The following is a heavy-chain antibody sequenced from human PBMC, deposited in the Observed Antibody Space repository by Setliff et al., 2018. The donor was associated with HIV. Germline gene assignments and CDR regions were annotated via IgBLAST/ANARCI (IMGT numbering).Heavy chain of an antibody. V-gene: IGHV4-4*07. Sequence: SETLSLTCSVSGASLQSYYWSWIRQPAGKGLQWIGRIYYVAWSKYNPSLEDRVTMSVDTSNNQFSLSLRSVTAADTAIYYCARSIHGGGSEPFDTWGQGILVTVPQ. CDR2: IYYVAWS. D-gene: IGHD3-10*01. CDR3: ARSIHGGGSEPFDT. J-gene: IGHJ5*02. CDR1: GASLQSYY.